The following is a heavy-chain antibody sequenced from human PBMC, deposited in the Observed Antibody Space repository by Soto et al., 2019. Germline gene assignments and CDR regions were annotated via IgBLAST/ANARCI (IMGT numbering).Heavy chain of an antibody. D-gene: IGHD3-10*01. CDR2: IYHSGSK. CDR3: ARERYGSGSPFDS. Sequence: QVQLQESGPGLVKPSGTLSLTCTVSGGSIFSSSWWSWVRQPPGKGLEWIGEIYHSGSKNYDPSLKSRVTITVAKSKNQFSLKLASVTAADTAIYYCARERYGSGSPFDSWGQGILVTVSS. J-gene: IGHJ4*02. CDR1: GGSIFSSSW. V-gene: IGHV4-4*02.